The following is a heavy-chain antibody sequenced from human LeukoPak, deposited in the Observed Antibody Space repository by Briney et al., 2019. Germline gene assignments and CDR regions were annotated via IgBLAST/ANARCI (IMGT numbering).Heavy chain of an antibody. CDR2: ISAYNGNT. V-gene: IGHV1-18*01. CDR1: GYTFTSYG. CDR3: ARAPRGDYASSGYAPRTTWFDP. J-gene: IGHJ5*02. Sequence: ASVKVSCKASGYTFTSYGISWVRQAPGQGLEWMGWISAYNGNTNYPQKLQGRVTMTTDTSTSTACMELRSLRSDDTAVYYCARAPRGDYASSGYAPRTTWFDPWGQGTLVTVSS. D-gene: IGHD3-22*01.